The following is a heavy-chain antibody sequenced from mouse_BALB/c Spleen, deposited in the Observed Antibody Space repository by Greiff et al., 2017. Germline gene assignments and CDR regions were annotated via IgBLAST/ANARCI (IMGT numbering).Heavy chain of an antibody. CDR3: ARRKVLDYAMDY. Sequence: VQRVESGPGLVQPSQSLSITCTVSGFSLTSYGVHWVRQSPGKGLEWLGVIWSGGSTDYNAAFISRLSISKDNSKSQVFFKMNSLQANDTAIYYCARRKVLDYAMDYWGQGTSVTVSS. V-gene: IGHV2-2*02. CDR1: GFSLTSYG. J-gene: IGHJ4*01. D-gene: IGHD1-3*01. CDR2: IWSGGST.